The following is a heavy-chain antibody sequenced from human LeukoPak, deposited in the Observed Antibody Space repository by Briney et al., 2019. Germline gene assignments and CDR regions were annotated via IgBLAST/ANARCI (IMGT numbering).Heavy chain of an antibody. D-gene: IGHD1-26*01. V-gene: IGHV3-48*03. CDR1: GFIFSNYE. J-gene: IGHJ4*02. CDR3: ARGAQWVLDY. Sequence: GGSLRLSCAASGFIFSNYEINWVRQAPGEGLKWISYISTSGNDIYYADSVKGRFTISRDNAKNSLYLQLNSLRADDTAVYYCARGAQWVLDYWGQGTLVTVSS. CDR2: ISTSGNDI.